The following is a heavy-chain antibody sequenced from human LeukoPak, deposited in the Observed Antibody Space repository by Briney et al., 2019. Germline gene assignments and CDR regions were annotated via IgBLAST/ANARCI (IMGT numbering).Heavy chain of an antibody. J-gene: IGHJ4*02. V-gene: IGHV3-23*01. CDR2: ISGSGGST. Sequence: PGGSLRLSCAASGLIFSNSPMSWVRQAPGKGLEWVSAISGSGGSTYYADSVKGRFTISRDNSKNTLYLQMNSLRAEDTAVFYCAKEEGSGWLLKDYFDYWGQGSLVTVSS. CDR3: AKEEGSGWLLKDYFDY. CDR1: GLIFSNSP. D-gene: IGHD2-15*01.